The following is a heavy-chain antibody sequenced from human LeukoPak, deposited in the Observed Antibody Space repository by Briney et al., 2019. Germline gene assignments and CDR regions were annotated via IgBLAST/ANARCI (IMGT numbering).Heavy chain of an antibody. CDR2: ISGSGGTT. D-gene: IGHD2-15*01. CDR3: AKICGSCSSANFDH. J-gene: IGHJ4*02. V-gene: IGHV3-23*01. CDR1: GFTFGNYA. Sequence: PGGSLRLSCAASGFTFGNYAMSWVRQAPGKGLECVPTISGSGGTTYYTDSVKGRFTISRDNSKHTVHLQMNSLRGEDTAVYYCAKICGSCSSANFDHWGQGTLVTVSS.